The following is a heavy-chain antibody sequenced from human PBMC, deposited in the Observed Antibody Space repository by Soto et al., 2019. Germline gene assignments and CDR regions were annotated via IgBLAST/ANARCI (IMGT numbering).Heavy chain of an antibody. Sequence: WETLSLTCAVYGGSFSGYSWSWIRQPPGKGLEWIGEINHSGSTKYNPSLKSRITISVDTTKNQFSLKLISVAAGVTAVYYCASGRGGGRADILGAFDIWGQGTMVTVSS. V-gene: IGHV4-34*01. CDR2: INHSGST. J-gene: IGHJ3*02. CDR3: ASGRGGGRADILGAFDI. D-gene: IGHD2-2*02. CDR1: GGSFSGYS.